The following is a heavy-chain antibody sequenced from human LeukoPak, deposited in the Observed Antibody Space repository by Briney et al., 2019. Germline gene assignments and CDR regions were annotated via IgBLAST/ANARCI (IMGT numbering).Heavy chain of an antibody. J-gene: IGHJ3*02. D-gene: IGHD2-15*01. CDR2: IHYSGRT. Sequence: SETLSLTCPVSGGPISSSSYYWGWIRQPPGKRLEWIGSIHYSGRTYDNPSLKSRVTISLDTSKNHFSLKLSSVTAADTAVYYCARPLGYCSGGSCYGDAFDIWGQGTMVTVSS. V-gene: IGHV4-39*02. CDR3: ARPLGYCSGGSCYGDAFDI. CDR1: GGPISSSSYY.